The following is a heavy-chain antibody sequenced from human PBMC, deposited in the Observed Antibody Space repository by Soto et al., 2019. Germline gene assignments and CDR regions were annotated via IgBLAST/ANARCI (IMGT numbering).Heavy chain of an antibody. CDR3: ARARDYGGYYYYGMDV. J-gene: IGHJ6*02. V-gene: IGHV4-61*01. CDR2: IYYSGST. D-gene: IGHD4-17*01. Sequence: SETLSLTCTVSGGSVSSGNYNWGWIRQPPGKGPEWIGYIYYSGSTNYNPSLKSRVTISVDTSKNQFSLKLSSVTAADTAVYYCARARDYGGYYYYGMDVWGQGTTVTVSS. CDR1: GGSVSSGNYN.